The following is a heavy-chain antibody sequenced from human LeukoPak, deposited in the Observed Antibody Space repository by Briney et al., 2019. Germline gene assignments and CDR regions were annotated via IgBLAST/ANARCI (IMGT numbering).Heavy chain of an antibody. CDR2: INPNSGGT. CDR1: GYTFINYN. V-gene: IGHV1-2*02. J-gene: IGHJ5*02. Sequence: ASVKVSCKASGYTFINYNINWVRQATGQGLEWMGWINPNSGGTNYAQKFQGRVTMTRDTSISTAYMELSRLRADDTAVYYCARDKTGGRWFDPWGQGTLVTVSS. CDR3: ARDKTGGRWFDP. D-gene: IGHD3-10*01.